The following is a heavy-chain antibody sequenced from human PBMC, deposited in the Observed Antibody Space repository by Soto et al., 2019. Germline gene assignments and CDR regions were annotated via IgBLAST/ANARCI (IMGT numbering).Heavy chain of an antibody. CDR2: IYHDGRT. J-gene: IGHJ4*02. CDR3: ANDYAPGSYRFDY. CDR1: GGSISSGDYS. Sequence: QLQLQESGSGLVKPSQTLSLTCAVSGGSISSGDYSWSWIRQPPGKGLEWIGYIYHDGRTLYNPSLKSRVTTSLARSRNQCSLKLSSVTAADTAVYYGANDYAPGSYRFDYWGQGTLVTVSS. D-gene: IGHD3-10*01. V-gene: IGHV4-30-2*01.